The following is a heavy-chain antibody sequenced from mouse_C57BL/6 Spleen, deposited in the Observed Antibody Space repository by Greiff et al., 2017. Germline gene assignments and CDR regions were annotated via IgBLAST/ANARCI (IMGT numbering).Heavy chain of an antibody. Sequence: QVQLQQPGAELVRPGSSVKLSCKASGYTFTSYWMHWVKQRPIQGLEWIGNIDPSDSETHYNQKFKYKATLTVDKSSSTAYMQLRSLTSEDSAVYYCAREDGYLRGFAYWGQGTLVTVSA. CDR3: AREDGYLRGFAY. CDR1: GYTFTSYW. CDR2: IDPSDSET. D-gene: IGHD2-3*01. V-gene: IGHV1-52*01. J-gene: IGHJ3*01.